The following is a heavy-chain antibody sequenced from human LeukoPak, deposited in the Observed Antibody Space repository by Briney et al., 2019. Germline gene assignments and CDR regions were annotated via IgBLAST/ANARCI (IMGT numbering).Heavy chain of an antibody. V-gene: IGHV4-59*11. Sequence: SETLSLTCTVSGGSISPLYWSWIRQPPGRGLEFIGYIYYSGTTNYNPSLKSRVTLSVDTSKNQFSLKLSSVTAADTAVYYCARGGVAAKYYFDSWGQGTLVTVSS. D-gene: IGHD3-10*01. CDR1: GGSISPLY. CDR2: IYYSGTT. J-gene: IGHJ4*02. CDR3: ARGGVAAKYYFDS.